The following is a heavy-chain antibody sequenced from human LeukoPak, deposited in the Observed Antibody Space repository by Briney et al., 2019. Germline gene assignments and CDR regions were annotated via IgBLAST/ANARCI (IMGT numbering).Heavy chain of an antibody. CDR1: GFIFNNYG. CDR2: ISNDGGGT. CDR3: AKGSSGYFADL. J-gene: IGHJ5*02. V-gene: IGHV3-23*01. D-gene: IGHD3-22*01. Sequence: GGSLRLSRAASGFIFNNYGLIWVRQAPGKGLEWVSAISNDGGGTNYADFVRGRFTISRDNSKNTLFLQMNSLRAEDTALYYCAKGSSGYFADLWGQGTLVTVSS.